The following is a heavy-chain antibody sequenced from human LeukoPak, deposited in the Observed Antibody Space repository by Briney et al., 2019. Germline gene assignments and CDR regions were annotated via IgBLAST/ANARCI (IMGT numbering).Heavy chain of an antibody. D-gene: IGHD2/OR15-2a*01. CDR2: ISGSGSST. Sequence: PGGSLRLSCAASGFTFSNYEMTWVRQAPGKGPEWVSYISGSGSSTLYSDSVRGRFTSSRDNAKNSLFLQLNSLRAEGTALYYCARRSISRGLDYWGHGTLVTVSS. CDR3: ARRSISRGLDY. CDR1: GFTFSNYE. J-gene: IGHJ4*01. V-gene: IGHV3-48*03.